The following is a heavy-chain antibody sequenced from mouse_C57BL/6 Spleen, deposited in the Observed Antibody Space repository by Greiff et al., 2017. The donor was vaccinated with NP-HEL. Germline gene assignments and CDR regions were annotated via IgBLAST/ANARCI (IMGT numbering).Heavy chain of an antibody. V-gene: IGHV1-50*01. CDR1: GYTFTSYW. CDR2: IDPSDSYT. Sequence: QVQLQQPGAELVKPGASVKLSCKASGYTFTSYWMQWVKQRPGQGLEWIGEIDPSDSYTNYNQKFKGKATLTVDTSSSTAYMQLSSLTSEDSAVYYCARSRESITTVVAPYWGQGTTLTVSS. J-gene: IGHJ2*01. CDR3: ARSRESITTVVAPY. D-gene: IGHD1-1*01.